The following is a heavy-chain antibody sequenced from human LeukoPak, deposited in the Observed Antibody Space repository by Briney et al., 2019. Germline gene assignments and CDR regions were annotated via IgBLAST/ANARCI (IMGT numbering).Heavy chain of an antibody. D-gene: IGHD3/OR15-3a*01. V-gene: IGHV3-66*01. Sequence: GGSLTLFHSPSGFSVSNYYLIWVRQPPRKGLEGISFIYLVGTMYYPDSVKDRFTLSRDKSKNQLYLQINSLAAEDTALYSCARECDFYHNGRRGAFDVWGQGTMVTVSS. J-gene: IGHJ3*01. CDR2: IYLVGTM. CDR3: ARECDFYHNGRRGAFDV. CDR1: GFSVSNYY.